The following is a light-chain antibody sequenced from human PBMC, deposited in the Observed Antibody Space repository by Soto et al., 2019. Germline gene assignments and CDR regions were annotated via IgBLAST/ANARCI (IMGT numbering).Light chain of an antibody. CDR3: QQYAHWPRT. CDR2: GAS. V-gene: IGKV3-15*01. CDR1: QSVSIS. J-gene: IGKJ1*01. Sequence: EIVMTQSPATLSVSPGERATLSCRASQSVSISLAWYQQKPGQAPRLLIYGASSRVTGIPARFSGRGSGTEFTLPISSLQSEDFAVYYCQQYAHWPRTFGQGTKVEIK.